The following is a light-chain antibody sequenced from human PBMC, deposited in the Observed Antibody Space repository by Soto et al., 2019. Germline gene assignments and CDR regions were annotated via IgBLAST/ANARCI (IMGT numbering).Light chain of an antibody. V-gene: IGKV3D-15*01. J-gene: IGKJ4*01. CDR3: QQYTSWPLT. Sequence: EVVMTQSPATLSVSPGERATLSCRTSQNVYNNLAWYLQKPGQAPRLLLSAASTRATGSPARFSGSGSGTELTLTINSLQSEDFAVYYCQQYTSWPLTFGGGTKVEI. CDR1: QNVYNN. CDR2: AAS.